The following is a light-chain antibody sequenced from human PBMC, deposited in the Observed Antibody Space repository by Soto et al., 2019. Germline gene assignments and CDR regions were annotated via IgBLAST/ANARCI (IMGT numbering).Light chain of an antibody. CDR3: QQYNNWPRT. J-gene: IGKJ1*01. V-gene: IGKV3-15*01. CDR1: QSVSSN. Sequence: EIVMTQSPASLSVSPGERATLSCRASQSVSSNLAWYQQKPGQAPRLLIYGASTGATGVPARFSGSGSGTDFTLTISSLQSEDFAVYSCQQYNNWPRTFGQGTKVDIK. CDR2: GAS.